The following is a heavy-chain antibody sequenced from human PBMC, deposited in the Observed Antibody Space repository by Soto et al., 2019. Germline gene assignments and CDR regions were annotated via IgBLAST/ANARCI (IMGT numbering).Heavy chain of an antibody. CDR3: ARDRMTTVTNRGYYYYGMDV. CDR2: IYYSGST. D-gene: IGHD4-4*01. Sequence: SETLSLTCTVSGGSISSYYWSWIRQPPGKGLEWIGYIYYSGSTNYNPSLKSRVTISVDTSKNQFSLKLSSVTAADTAVYYCARDRMTTVTNRGYYYYGMDVWGQGTTVTVSS. CDR1: GGSISSYY. J-gene: IGHJ6*02. V-gene: IGHV4-59*01.